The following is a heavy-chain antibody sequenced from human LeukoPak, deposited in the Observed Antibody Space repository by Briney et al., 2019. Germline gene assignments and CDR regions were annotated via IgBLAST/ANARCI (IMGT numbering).Heavy chain of an antibody. CDR1: GGSISTYY. V-gene: IGHV4-59*01. CDR2: IYYSGST. D-gene: IGHD3-3*01. Sequence: PSETLSLTCTVSGGSISTYYWSWIRQPPGKGLERIGYIYYSGSTNYNPSLKSRVTISVDTSKNQFSLKLSSVTAADTAVYYCARAPRVAQADYWGQGTLVTVSS. J-gene: IGHJ4*02. CDR3: ARAPRVAQADY.